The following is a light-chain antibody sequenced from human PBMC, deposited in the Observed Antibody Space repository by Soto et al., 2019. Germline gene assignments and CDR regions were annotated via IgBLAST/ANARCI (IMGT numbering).Light chain of an antibody. CDR2: EVN. V-gene: IGLV2-8*01. CDR1: SSDVGAYNY. J-gene: IGLJ3*02. CDR3: TSYAGSNDLGV. Sequence: QSALTQPPSASGSPGQSVTISGTGASSDVGAYNYVSWYQQHPGKAPKLVIYEVNKLPSGVPDRFSGSKSGTTASLIVSGLKAGAEADYYCTSYAGSNDLGVFGGGTQLTVL.